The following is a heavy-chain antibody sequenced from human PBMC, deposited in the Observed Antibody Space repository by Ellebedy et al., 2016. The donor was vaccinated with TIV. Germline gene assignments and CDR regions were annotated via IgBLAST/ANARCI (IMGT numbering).Heavy chain of an antibody. CDR1: GYTFTSYD. D-gene: IGHD2-21*02. CDR3: ARDPRASYCGGDCTPAPWFDP. Sequence: ASVKVSXXASGYTFTSYDINWVRQAPGQGLEWKGWINPNSGGTNYAQKFQGWVTMTRDTSISTAYMELRRLRSDDTAVYYCARDPRASYCGGDCTPAPWFDPWGQGTLVTVSS. CDR2: INPNSGGT. V-gene: IGHV1-2*04. J-gene: IGHJ5*02.